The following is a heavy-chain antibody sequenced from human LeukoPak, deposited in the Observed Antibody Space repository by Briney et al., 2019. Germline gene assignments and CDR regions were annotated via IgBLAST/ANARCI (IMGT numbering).Heavy chain of an antibody. CDR3: ARGRSYDFWSGPIPPYGMDV. J-gene: IGHJ6*02. V-gene: IGHV1-8*01. CDR2: MNPNSGNT. CDR1: GHTFTSYD. Sequence: ASVKVSCKASGHTFTSYDINWVRQATGQGLEWMGWMNPNSGNTGYAQKFQGRVTMTRNTSISTAYMELSSLRSEDTAVYYCARGRSYDFWSGPIPPYGMDVWGQGTTVTVSS. D-gene: IGHD3-3*01.